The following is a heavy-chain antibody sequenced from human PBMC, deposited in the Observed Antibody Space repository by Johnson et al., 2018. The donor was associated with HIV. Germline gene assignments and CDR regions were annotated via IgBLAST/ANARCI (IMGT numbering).Heavy chain of an antibody. CDR1: GFTFSNYG. CDR3: TRDRDGVGVS. CDR2: ITFEGSDK. J-gene: IGHJ3*01. V-gene: IGHV3-30*03. Sequence: QVQLVESGGGLVQPGGSLRLSCVASGFTFSNYGMHWVRQAPGKGLEWVAVITFEGSDKYYADSVKGRVTISRDDSKNTLYLQMSSLKTEDTAVYYCTRDRDGVGVSWGQGTMVTVSS. D-gene: IGHD3-10*01.